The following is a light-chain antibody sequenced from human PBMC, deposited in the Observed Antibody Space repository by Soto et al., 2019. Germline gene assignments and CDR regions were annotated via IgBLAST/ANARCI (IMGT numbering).Light chain of an antibody. J-gene: IGKJ2*01. CDR3: QHET. Sequence: EIVLTQSPGTLSLSPGERATLSYRASQSVSSTYLAWYQQKAGQAPRLLIYGASSRATGIPDRFSGSGSGTDFTLTISRLEPEDFAVYYCQHETFGQGTKLEIK. V-gene: IGKV3-20*01. CDR2: GAS. CDR1: QSVSSTY.